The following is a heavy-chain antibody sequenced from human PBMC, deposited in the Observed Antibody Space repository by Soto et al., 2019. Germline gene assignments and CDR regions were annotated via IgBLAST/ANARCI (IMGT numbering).Heavy chain of an antibody. V-gene: IGHV1-18*01. J-gene: IGHJ4*02. CDR1: GYTFTTFG. D-gene: IGHD2-2*01. CDR2: NNTDNGNT. CDR3: AREYCDDSSCYGGYY. Sequence: QVQLVQSGGEVKKPGAAVKVSCKASGYTFTTFGISWVRQAPGQGLEWMGWNNTDNGNTKYAQSLQARVTMTTDTSTSTAYMELTSLKSDDTAVYYCAREYCDDSSCYGGYYWGQGTLVIVSS.